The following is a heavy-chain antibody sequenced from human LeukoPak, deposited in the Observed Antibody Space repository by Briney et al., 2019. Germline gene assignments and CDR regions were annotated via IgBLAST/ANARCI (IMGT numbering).Heavy chain of an antibody. CDR2: IYHSGST. V-gene: IGHV4-4*02. D-gene: IGHD4-11*01. CDR3: ARDRASNN. Sequence: SGTLSLTCAVSGGSISSSNWWSWVRQPPGDGLEWIGEIYHSGSTNYNPSLKSSVTISVDKSKNQFSLKLGSVTAADTAVYYCARDRASNNWGQGTLVTVSS. J-gene: IGHJ4*02. CDR1: GGSISSSNW.